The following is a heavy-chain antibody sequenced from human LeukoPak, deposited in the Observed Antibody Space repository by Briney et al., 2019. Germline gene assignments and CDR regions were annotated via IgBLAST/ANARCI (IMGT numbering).Heavy chain of an antibody. CDR3: ARSRQLGWGGPEQGEFDY. V-gene: IGHV4-31*03. CDR1: GGSISSGGYY. CDR2: IYYSGST. J-gene: IGHJ4*02. Sequence: SQTLSLTCTVSGGSISSGGYYWSWIRQHPGKGLEWIGYIYYSGSTYYNPSLKGRVTISVDTSKNQFSLKLSSVTAADTAVYYCARSRQLGWGGPEQGEFDYWGQGTLVTVSS. D-gene: IGHD6-6*01.